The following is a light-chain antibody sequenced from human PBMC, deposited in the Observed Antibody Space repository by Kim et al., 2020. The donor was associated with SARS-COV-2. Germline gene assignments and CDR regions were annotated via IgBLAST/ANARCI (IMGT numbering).Light chain of an antibody. CDR1: SSDVGAYNY. CDR3: SSYTSSRTPLV. V-gene: IGLV2-14*03. CDR2: DVS. Sequence: QSITISCTGSSSDVGAYNYVSWYQQFPGKAPKLMIYDVSNRPSGVSNRFSGSKSGNTASLTISGLQAEDEADYYCSSYTSSRTPLVFGGGTQLTVL. J-gene: IGLJ2*01.